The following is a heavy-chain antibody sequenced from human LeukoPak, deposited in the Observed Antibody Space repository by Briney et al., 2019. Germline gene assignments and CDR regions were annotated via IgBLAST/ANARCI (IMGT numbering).Heavy chain of an antibody. J-gene: IGHJ6*04. CDR3: ARDMGYYRMDV. D-gene: IGHD3-10*01. Sequence: SETLSLTCAVSGYSISSGYHWAWIRQPPGKEPELIGSIYYRGNAYYNPSLKSRVTISLDTSKNQFSLKLSSVTAADTAVYYCARDMGYYRMDVWGKGTTVIVSS. CDR2: IYYRGNA. V-gene: IGHV4-38-2*02. CDR1: GYSISSGYH.